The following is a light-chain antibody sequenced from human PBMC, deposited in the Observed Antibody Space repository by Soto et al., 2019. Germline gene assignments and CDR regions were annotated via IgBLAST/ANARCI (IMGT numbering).Light chain of an antibody. CDR3: GPWDTSLPACV. CDR1: ASNIGNNS. Sequence: QSVLTQPHSVSAAPGQRVTISCSGSASNIGNNSVSWYQQLPGAAPKLLIYDDNNRPSGIPDRFSGSKSGTSATLGITGLQTGDEADYYCGPWDTSLPACVFGPGTKLTVL. J-gene: IGLJ1*01. CDR2: DDN. V-gene: IGLV1-51*01.